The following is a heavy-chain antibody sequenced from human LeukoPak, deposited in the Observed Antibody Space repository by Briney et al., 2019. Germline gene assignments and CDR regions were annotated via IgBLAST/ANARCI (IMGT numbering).Heavy chain of an antibody. CDR2: IYYSGST. J-gene: IGHJ4*02. Sequence: SETLSLTCTVSGGSISSYYWSWIRQPPGKGLEWIGHIYYSGSTNYNPSLKSRVTISIDTSKNQFSLRLSSVAAADTAVYYCARGAAGYSYGWGQGTLVTVSS. D-gene: IGHD5-18*01. CDR3: ARGAAGYSYG. CDR1: GGSISSYY. V-gene: IGHV4-59*01.